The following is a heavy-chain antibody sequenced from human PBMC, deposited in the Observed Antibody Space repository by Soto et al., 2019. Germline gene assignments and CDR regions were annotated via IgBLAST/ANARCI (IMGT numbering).Heavy chain of an antibody. CDR3: ARAPTGPTPYYDILTGYPAGWFDP. CDR1: GGSISSYY. CDR2: IYYSGST. Sequence: SETLSLTCTVSGGSISSYYWSWIRQPPGKGLEWIGYIYYSGSTNYNPSLKSRVTISVDTSKNQFSLKLSSVTAADTAVYYCARAPTGPTPYYDILTGYPAGWFDPWGQGTLVTVSS. J-gene: IGHJ5*02. D-gene: IGHD3-9*01. V-gene: IGHV4-59*01.